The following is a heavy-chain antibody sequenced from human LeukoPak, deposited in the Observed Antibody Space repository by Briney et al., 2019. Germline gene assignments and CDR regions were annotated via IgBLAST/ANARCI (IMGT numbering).Heavy chain of an antibody. V-gene: IGHV4-59*01. Sequence: SETLSLTCTVSGGSISSYYWSWIRQPPGKGLEWIGYIYYSGSTKYNPSLKSRVTISVDTSKNQFSLRLNSVTAADTAAYYCARVHYYGSGLSSYFDYWGQGTLVTVS. J-gene: IGHJ4*02. CDR3: ARVHYYGSGLSSYFDY. CDR1: GGSISSYY. CDR2: IYYSGST. D-gene: IGHD3-10*01.